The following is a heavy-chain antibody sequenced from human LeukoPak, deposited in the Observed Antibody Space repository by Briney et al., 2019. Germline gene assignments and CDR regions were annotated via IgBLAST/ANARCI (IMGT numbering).Heavy chain of an antibody. CDR2: ISGSGGST. CDR3: AKSQWVSLHFSFDY. D-gene: IGHD5-24*01. Sequence: GGSLRLSCAASGFTFSSYAMSWVRQAPGKGLEWVSAISGSGGSTYYADSVKGRFTISRDKSKNTLYLQMNSLRAEDTAVYYCAKSQWVSLHFSFDYWGQGSLVIVSS. J-gene: IGHJ4*02. V-gene: IGHV3-23*01. CDR1: GFTFSSYA.